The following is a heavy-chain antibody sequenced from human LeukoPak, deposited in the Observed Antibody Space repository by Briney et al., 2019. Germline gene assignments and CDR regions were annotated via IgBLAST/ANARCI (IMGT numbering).Heavy chain of an antibody. J-gene: IGHJ4*02. Sequence: GMSPRLSCATSGFTFSRYGLHWGRQAPGKGLEGGAVIWYDGSKEYYADSVKGRFTISRDNSKNTMYLQMNSLRAEDTAVYYCARGFNYYDSSGYLDYWGQGTLVTVSS. D-gene: IGHD3-22*01. CDR2: IWYDGSKE. CDR3: ARGFNYYDSSGYLDY. V-gene: IGHV3-33*01. CDR1: GFTFSRYG.